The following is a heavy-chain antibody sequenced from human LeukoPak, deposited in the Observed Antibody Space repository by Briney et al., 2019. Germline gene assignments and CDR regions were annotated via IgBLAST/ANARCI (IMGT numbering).Heavy chain of an antibody. Sequence: GGSLRLSCAAPGFTFVDYAMHWVRHAPGKGLEWVSGISWNSGSIGYADSLKGRFTISRDNAKNSLYLQMNSLRAEDTALYYCDSGGYSGYDYDYWGQGTLVTVSS. CDR2: ISWNSGSI. J-gene: IGHJ4*02. CDR3: DSGGYSGYDYDY. D-gene: IGHD5-12*01. CDR1: GFTFVDYA. V-gene: IGHV3-9*01.